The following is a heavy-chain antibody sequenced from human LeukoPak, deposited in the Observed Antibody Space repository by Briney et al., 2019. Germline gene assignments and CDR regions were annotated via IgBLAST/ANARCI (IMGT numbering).Heavy chain of an antibody. V-gene: IGHV3-23*01. J-gene: IGHJ4*02. D-gene: IGHD3-10*01. CDR2: ISGSGGST. Sequence: PGGSLRLSCAASGFTFSSYAMSWVRQAPGKGLEWVSAISGSGGSTYYADSVKGRFSISRDNSKNTLYLQMNSLRAEDTAVYYCAKDKGYYYGSGSYYASWGQGTLVTVSS. CDR3: AKDKGYYYGSGSYYAS. CDR1: GFTFSSYA.